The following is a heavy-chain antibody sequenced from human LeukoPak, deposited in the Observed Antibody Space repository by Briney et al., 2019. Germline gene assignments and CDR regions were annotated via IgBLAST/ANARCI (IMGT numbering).Heavy chain of an antibody. Sequence: PGGSLRLSCGASGFTFSNYWMSWVRQAPGKGLEWVINISQDGSGKNYADSVEGRFTISRDNAKNSLYLQMNSLRAEDTAVYYCAREVDTAMVMGYFDYWGQGTLVTVSS. V-gene: IGHV3-7*01. D-gene: IGHD5-18*01. CDR1: GFTFSNYW. CDR3: AREVDTAMVMGYFDY. CDR2: ISQDGSGK. J-gene: IGHJ4*02.